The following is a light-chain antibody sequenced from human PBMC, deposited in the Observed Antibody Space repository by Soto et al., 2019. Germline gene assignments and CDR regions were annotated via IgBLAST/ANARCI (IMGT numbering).Light chain of an antibody. CDR2: RDG. J-gene: IGLJ3*02. CDR1: SSNIGSHY. V-gene: IGLV1-47*01. Sequence: QSALTQPPSASGTPGQSLTISCAGSSSNIGSHYVYWYQHLPGTAPKLLIFRDGQRPSGVPDRFFGFKSGTSASLAISGLRSEDEAQYYCAVWEASLTGWVFGGGTKLNVL. CDR3: AVWEASLTGWV.